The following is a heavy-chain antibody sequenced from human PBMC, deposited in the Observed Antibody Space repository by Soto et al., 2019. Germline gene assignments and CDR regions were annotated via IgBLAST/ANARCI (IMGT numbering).Heavy chain of an antibody. CDR3: ARDGIAVAGTDFDY. CDR1: GYTFTRYG. Sequence: GGSVKVSCKASGYTFTRYGIAWARQAPGQGLEWMGWINTYNGNTNYAQNFQGRVTMSTDTSTSIVYMELSSLRSEDTAIYYCARDGIAVAGTDFDYWGQGTLVTVSS. D-gene: IGHD6-19*01. V-gene: IGHV1-18*01. CDR2: INTYNGNT. J-gene: IGHJ4*02.